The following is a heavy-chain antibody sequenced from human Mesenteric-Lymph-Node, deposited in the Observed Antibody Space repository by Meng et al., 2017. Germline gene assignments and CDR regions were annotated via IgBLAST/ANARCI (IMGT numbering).Heavy chain of an antibody. V-gene: IGHV4-61*08. J-gene: IGHJ4*02. CDR3: TTLYGDSIS. Sequence: QVQLQESGPGLVKPSQTLSLTCTVSGGSVSSGGYYWTWIRQHPGKGLEWFGHIYYSGSTNYNPSLKSRVTISVDTSKNQFSLKLSSVTAADTAVYYCTTLYGDSISWGQGTLVTVSS. CDR2: IYYSGST. D-gene: IGHD4-17*01. CDR1: GGSVSSGGYY.